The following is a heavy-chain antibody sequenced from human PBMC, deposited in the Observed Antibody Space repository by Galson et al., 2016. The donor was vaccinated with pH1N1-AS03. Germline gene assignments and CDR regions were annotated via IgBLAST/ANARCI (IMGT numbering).Heavy chain of an antibody. CDR3: ARVSAGLTGYYYAMDV. CDR2: INPSDGNT. D-gene: IGHD4/OR15-4a*01. J-gene: IGHJ6*02. V-gene: IGHV1-46*01. CDR1: GYTFTSYY. Sequence: SVKVSCKASGYTFTSYYIHWVRQAPGQGREWMGIINPSDGNTNYAQRFQGRVTMTRDTSTSTVYMELSSLRSDDTAVYYCARVSAGLTGYYYAMDVWGQGTTVTVPS.